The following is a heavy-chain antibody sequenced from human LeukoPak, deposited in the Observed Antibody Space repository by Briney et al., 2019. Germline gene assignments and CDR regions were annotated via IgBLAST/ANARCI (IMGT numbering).Heavy chain of an antibody. CDR3: AGDTHSSSWYDH. CDR2: IYCDGNT. D-gene: IGHD6-13*01. J-gene: IGHJ5*02. CDR1: GFTFSSYW. V-gene: IGHV3-53*01. Sequence: GGSLRLSCAASGFTFSSYWMHWVRQAPGKGLEWVSSIYCDGNTYYADSVKGRFTISRDSSRNTLYLQMNSLRVEDSAVYYCAGDTHSSSWYDHWGQGTLVTVSS.